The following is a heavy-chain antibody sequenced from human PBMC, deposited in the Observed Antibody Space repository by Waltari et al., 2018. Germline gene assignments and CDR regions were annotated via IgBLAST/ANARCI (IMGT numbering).Heavy chain of an antibody. CDR3: ARDRYYYDSSGYYHDAFDI. D-gene: IGHD3-22*01. CDR1: GYTFTGYY. V-gene: IGHV1-2*02. Sequence: QVQLVQSGAEVKKPGASVTVSCKASGYTFTGYYMHGVRQAPGQGLEWMGWINPNSGGTNDAQKFQGMVTMTRDTSISTAYMELSRLRSDDTAVYYCARDRYYYDSSGYYHDAFDIWGQGTMVTVSS. CDR2: INPNSGGT. J-gene: IGHJ3*02.